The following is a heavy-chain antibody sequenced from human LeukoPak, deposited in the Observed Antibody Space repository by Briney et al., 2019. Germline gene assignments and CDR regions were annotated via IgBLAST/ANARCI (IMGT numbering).Heavy chain of an antibody. V-gene: IGHV3-11*01. CDR2: ISSSGSTI. D-gene: IGHD1-1*01. J-gene: IGHJ3*02. CDR3: AALWNPRRYDAFDI. Sequence: PGGSLRLSCAASGFTFSDYYMSWIRQAPGKGLEWVSYISSSGSTIYYADSVKGRFTISRDNSKNTLYLQMNSLRAEDTAVYYCAALWNPRRYDAFDIWGQGTMVTVSS. CDR1: GFTFSDYY.